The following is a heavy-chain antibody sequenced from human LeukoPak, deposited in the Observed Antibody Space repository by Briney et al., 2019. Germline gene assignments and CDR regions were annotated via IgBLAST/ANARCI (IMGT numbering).Heavy chain of an antibody. CDR1: GGPNSRSRYY. V-gene: IGHV4-39*01. CDR3: ARISMKGYCQH. J-gene: IGHJ1*01. Sequence: KPSETVSLTCTVSGGPNSRSRYYWGWIRQPPGEGLEWIGSLYSGGSTYFSPSLKSRHPISVDTSKNQYSLKLSSVTAADTAVYYCARISMKGYCQHWGQGTLVTVSS. CDR2: LYSGGST. D-gene: IGHD2-8*01.